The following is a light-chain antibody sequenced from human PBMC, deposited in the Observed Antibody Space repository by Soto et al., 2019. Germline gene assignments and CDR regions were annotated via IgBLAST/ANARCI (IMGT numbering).Light chain of an antibody. CDR3: QQYRT. CDR1: QSISSW. CDR2: DAS. J-gene: IGKJ1*01. V-gene: IGKV1-5*01. Sequence: DIQMTQSPSSLSASVGARVPITCRASQSISSWLAWYQQKPGKAPKLLIYDASSLESGVPSRFSGSGSGTEFTLTISSLQPDDFATYYCQQYRTFGQGTKVDI.